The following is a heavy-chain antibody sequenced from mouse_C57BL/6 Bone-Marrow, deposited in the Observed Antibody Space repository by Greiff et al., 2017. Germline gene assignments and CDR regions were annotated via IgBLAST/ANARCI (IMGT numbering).Heavy chain of an antibody. D-gene: IGHD1-1*01. CDR2: IYPRSGNT. J-gene: IGHJ1*03. CDR1: GYTFTSYG. Sequence: VQLQESGAELARPGASVKLSCKASGYTFTSYGISWVKQRPGQGLEWIGEIYPRSGNTYYNEKFKGKATLTADKSSSTAYMELRSLTSEDSAVYFCARWDYYGSSYGRYFDVWGTGTTVTVSS. V-gene: IGHV1-81*01. CDR3: ARWDYYGSSYGRYFDV.